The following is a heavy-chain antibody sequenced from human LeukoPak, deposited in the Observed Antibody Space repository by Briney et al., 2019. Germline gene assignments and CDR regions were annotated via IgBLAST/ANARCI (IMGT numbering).Heavy chain of an antibody. D-gene: IGHD3-22*01. V-gene: IGHV3-53*01. CDR1: GFSVSANY. CDR2: IYSGGST. J-gene: IGHJ3*02. CDR3: ASLSYYDDSGYYSAFDM. Sequence: GGSLRLSCAASGFSVSANYMSWVRQAPGKGLEWVSVIYSGGSTYYADSVKGRFTISRDNSKNTLYLQMNSLRAEDTAVCYCASLSYYDDSGYYSAFDMWGQGTMVTVSS.